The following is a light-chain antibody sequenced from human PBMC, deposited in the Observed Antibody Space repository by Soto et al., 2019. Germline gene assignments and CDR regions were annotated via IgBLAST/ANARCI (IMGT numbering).Light chain of an antibody. CDR1: QSISRY. CDR3: QQYNSWSGVT. J-gene: IGKJ4*01. Sequence: DIQMTQSPSSLSASVGDGVTITCRASQSISRYLNWYQQKPGKAPNLLIYVASSLQSEVPSRFSGSGSGTEFTLTISSLQPDDFATYHCQQYNSWSGVTFGGGTKVDIK. V-gene: IGKV1-39*01. CDR2: VAS.